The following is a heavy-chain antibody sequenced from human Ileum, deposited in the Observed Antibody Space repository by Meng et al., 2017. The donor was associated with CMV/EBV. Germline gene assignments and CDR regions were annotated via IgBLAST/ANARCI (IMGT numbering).Heavy chain of an antibody. D-gene: IGHD3-16*01. V-gene: IGHV4-61*01. CDR2: IHHSGNT. J-gene: IGHJ3*02. CDR1: GGSVSTNNHY. Sequence: SETLSLTCAVSGGSVSTNNHYWNWIRQPPGKGLEWIGFIHHSGNTMQNPSFDSRVAMSVDVSKNQISLRLRSVTAADTAIYFCARWGVTEAYDIWGQGTLVTVSS. CDR3: ARWGVTEAYDI.